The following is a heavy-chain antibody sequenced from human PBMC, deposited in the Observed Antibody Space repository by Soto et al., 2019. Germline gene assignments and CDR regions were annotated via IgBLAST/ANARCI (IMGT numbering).Heavy chain of an antibody. CDR1: GLSFSNFA. Sequence: EVQLLESGGGLVQPGGALKLSGAASGLSFSNFAFTWVRQAPGKGLEWVSTISGSGNSRYYADSVKGRFTVARDNCKDTLYLQMNSRRAEDTAVYYCAKEFLAAVTDTKGVYYYDSGMDVWGHGTTVTVSS. CDR3: AKEFLAAVTDTKGVYYYDSGMDV. CDR2: ISGSGNSR. D-gene: IGHD6-19*01. V-gene: IGHV3-23*01. J-gene: IGHJ6*02.